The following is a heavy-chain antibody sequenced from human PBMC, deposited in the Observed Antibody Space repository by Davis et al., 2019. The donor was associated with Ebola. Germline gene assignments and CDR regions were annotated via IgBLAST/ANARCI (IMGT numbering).Heavy chain of an antibody. CDR1: GDSVSTAG. Sequence: PSETLSLTCAISGDSVSTAGWNWIRQSPSRGLEWLGRTYYSSKWYYHYAVSVKSRITINPDTSKNQFYLQLNSVTPEDTAVYYCARGWLRGWFDSWGQGTLVTVSS. CDR2: TYYSSKWYY. CDR3: ARGWLRGWFDS. D-gene: IGHD5-12*01. J-gene: IGHJ5*01. V-gene: IGHV6-1*01.